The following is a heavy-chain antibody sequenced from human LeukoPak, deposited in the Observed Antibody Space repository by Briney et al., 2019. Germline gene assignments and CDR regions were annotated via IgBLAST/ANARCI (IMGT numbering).Heavy chain of an antibody. CDR1: GFTFSDYY. CDR2: ISSSGSTI. V-gene: IGHV3-11*01. CDR3: ARSPPGPFDY. Sequence: GGSLRLSCAAYGFTFSDYYMSWICQALGKGLEWVSYISSSGSTIYYADSVKGRFTISRDNAKNSLYLQMNGLRAEDTAVYYCARSPPGPFDYWGQGTLVTVSS. J-gene: IGHJ4*02.